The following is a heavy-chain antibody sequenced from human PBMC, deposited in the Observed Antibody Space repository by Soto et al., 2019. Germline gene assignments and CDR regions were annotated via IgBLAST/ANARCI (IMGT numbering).Heavy chain of an antibody. V-gene: IGHV3-30*18. CDR2: ISYDGSNK. D-gene: IGHD2-21*02. Sequence: GGSLRLSCTVSGFIFSSNGMHWVRQAPGKGLEWVAVISYDGSNKYYADSVKGRFTISRDNSKNTLYLQMNSLRAEDTAVYYCAKDEGIVAVTANAFDIWGQGTMVTVSS. J-gene: IGHJ3*02. CDR3: AKDEGIVAVTANAFDI. CDR1: GFIFSSNG.